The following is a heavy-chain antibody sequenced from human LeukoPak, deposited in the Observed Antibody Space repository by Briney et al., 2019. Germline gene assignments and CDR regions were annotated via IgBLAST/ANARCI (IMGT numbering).Heavy chain of an antibody. D-gene: IGHD3/OR15-3a*01. Sequence: GGSLRLSCAASGFTFSSYAMHWVRQAPGKGLGWVAVISYDGSNKYYADSVKGRFTISRDNSKNTLYLQMNSLRAEDTAVYYCARENGSWTGDGYYYMDVWGKGTTVTVSS. V-gene: IGHV3-30-3*01. CDR3: ARENGSWTGDGYYYMDV. J-gene: IGHJ6*03. CDR1: GFTFSSYA. CDR2: ISYDGSNK.